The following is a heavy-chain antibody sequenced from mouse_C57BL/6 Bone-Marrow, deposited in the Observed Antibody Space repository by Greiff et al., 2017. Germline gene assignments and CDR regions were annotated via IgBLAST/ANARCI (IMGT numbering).Heavy chain of an antibody. CDR3: ARRDEYVLD. Sequence: EVQRVESGGGLVQPGGSLKLSCAASGFTFSDYGMAWVRQAPRQGPEWVAFISNVAYSIYYADTVTGRITISRENAENTLYLGMSNLSSEDSAMYCCARRDEYVLDWGQGTLVTVSA. CDR2: ISNVAYSI. D-gene: IGHD5-1*01. J-gene: IGHJ3*01. V-gene: IGHV5-15*01. CDR1: GFTFSDYG.